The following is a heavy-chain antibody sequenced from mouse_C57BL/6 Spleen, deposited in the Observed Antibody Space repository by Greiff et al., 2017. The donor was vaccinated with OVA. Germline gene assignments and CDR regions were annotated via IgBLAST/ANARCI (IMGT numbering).Heavy chain of an antibody. D-gene: IGHD2-5*01. Sequence: EVKLMESGAELVRPGASVKLSCTASGFNIKDYYMHWVKQRPEQGLEWIGRIDPEDGDTEYAPKFQGKATMTADTSSNTAYLQLSSLTSEDTAVYYYRAYNSNYGFAYWGQGTLVTVSA. CDR1: GFNIKDYY. J-gene: IGHJ3*01. V-gene: IGHV14-1*01. CDR2: IDPEDGDT. CDR3: RAYNSNYGFAY.